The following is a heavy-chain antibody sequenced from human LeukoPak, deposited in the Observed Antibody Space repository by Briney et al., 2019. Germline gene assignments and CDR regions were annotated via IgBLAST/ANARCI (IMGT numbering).Heavy chain of an antibody. J-gene: IGHJ4*02. D-gene: IGHD1-26*01. CDR1: GGSFSGYY. CDR2: INHSGST. V-gene: IGHV4-34*01. CDR3: ARDQDGSYLFDY. Sequence: SETLSLTCAVYGGSFSGYYWSWIRQPPGKGLEWIGEINHSGSTNYNPSLKSRVTISVDKSKNQFSLKLSSVTAADTAVYYCARDQDGSYLFDYWGQGTLVTVSS.